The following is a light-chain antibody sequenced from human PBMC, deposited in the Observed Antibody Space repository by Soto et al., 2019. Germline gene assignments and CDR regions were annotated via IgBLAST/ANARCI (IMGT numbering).Light chain of an antibody. V-gene: IGKV1-39*01. CDR2: AAS. Sequence: DIHMTQSPSSLSASVGDRVTITGRASQTIDTYLHWYQQNPGKAPKLLIYAASTLQNGVPSRFRGRGSGTDFTLTISSMQPDDCATYYWKQCTGIPYTLGQGTKLEIK. J-gene: IGKJ2*01. CDR1: QTIDTY. CDR3: KQCTGIPYT.